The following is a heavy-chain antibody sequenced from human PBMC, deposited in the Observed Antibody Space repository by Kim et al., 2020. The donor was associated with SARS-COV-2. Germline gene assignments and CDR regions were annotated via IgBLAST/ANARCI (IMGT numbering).Heavy chain of an antibody. CDR1: GGSFSGYY. D-gene: IGHD6-13*01. J-gene: IGHJ4*02. V-gene: IGHV4-34*01. Sequence: SETLSLTCAVYGGSFSGYYWSWIRQPPGKGLEWIGEINHSGSTNYNPSLKSRVTISVDTSKNQFSLKLSSVTAADTAVYYCARVWRGSSSWYDYWGQGTLVTVSS. CDR3: ARVWRGSSSWYDY. CDR2: INHSGST.